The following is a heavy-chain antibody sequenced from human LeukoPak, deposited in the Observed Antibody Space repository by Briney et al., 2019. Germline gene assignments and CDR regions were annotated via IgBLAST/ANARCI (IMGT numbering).Heavy chain of an antibody. D-gene: IGHD2-2*01. CDR3: ASDRYWSSTSCYEKN. Sequence: GGSLRLSCAAYGFTFSSYAMHWVRQAPGKGLEWVAVISYDGSNKYYADSVKGRFTISRDNSKNTLYLQMNSLRAEDTAVYYCASDRYWSSTSCYEKNWGQGTLVTVSS. V-gene: IGHV3-30-3*01. CDR1: GFTFSSYA. J-gene: IGHJ4*02. CDR2: ISYDGSNK.